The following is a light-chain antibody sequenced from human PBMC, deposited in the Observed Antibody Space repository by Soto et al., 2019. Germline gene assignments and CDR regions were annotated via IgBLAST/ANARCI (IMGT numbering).Light chain of an antibody. Sequence: QSVLTQPASVSGSPGQSITISCTGTSRDVGGYNYVSWYQHHPGEVPKLMIFEVTKRPSGVSNRFSGSKSGNTASLTISGLQAEDEADYFCNSYTTSSTYVFGSGTKLTV. CDR3: NSYTTSSTYV. CDR2: EVT. CDR1: SRDVGGYNY. V-gene: IGLV2-14*01. J-gene: IGLJ1*01.